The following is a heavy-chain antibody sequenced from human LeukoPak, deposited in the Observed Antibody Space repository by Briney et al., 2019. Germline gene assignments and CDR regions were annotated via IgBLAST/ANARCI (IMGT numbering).Heavy chain of an antibody. J-gene: IGHJ4*02. CDR1: GFTFSSYS. D-gene: IGHD3-10*01. Sequence: PGGSLRLSCAASGFTFSSYSMNWVRQAPGKGLEWVAVISYDGSNKYYADSVKGRFTISRDNSKNTLYLQMNSLRAEDTAVYYCAKDGHTRSGSSYYFDYWGQGTLVTVSS. CDR3: AKDGHTRSGSSYYFDY. CDR2: ISYDGSNK. V-gene: IGHV3-30*18.